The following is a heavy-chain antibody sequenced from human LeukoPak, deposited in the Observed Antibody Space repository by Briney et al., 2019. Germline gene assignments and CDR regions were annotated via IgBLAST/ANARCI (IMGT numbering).Heavy chain of an antibody. V-gene: IGHV3-21*04. D-gene: IGHD1-26*01. J-gene: IGHJ6*02. Sequence: SSSSSYIYYADSVKGRFTISRDNAKNSLYLQMNSLRAEDTAVYYCAKGEQNYYYYYYGMDVWGQGTTVTVSS. CDR2: SSSSSYI. CDR3: AKGEQNYYYYYYGMDV.